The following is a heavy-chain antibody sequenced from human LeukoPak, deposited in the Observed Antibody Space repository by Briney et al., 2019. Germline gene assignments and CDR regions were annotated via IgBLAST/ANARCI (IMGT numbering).Heavy chain of an antibody. Sequence: ASVKVSCKASGGTFSSYAISWVRQAPGQGLEWMGGIIPIFGTANYAQKFQGRVTITADKSTSTAYMELSSLRSEDTAVYYFARDQGYRIAAAGTALHYWGQGTLVTVSS. J-gene: IGHJ4*02. CDR3: ARDQGYRIAAAGTALHY. CDR2: IIPIFGTA. CDR1: GGTFSSYA. V-gene: IGHV1-69*06. D-gene: IGHD6-13*01.